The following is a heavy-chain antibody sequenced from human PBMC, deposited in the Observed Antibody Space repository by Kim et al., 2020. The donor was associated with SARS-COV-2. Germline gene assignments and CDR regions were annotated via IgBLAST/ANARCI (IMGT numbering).Heavy chain of an antibody. Sequence: SVKVSCKASGGTFSSYAISWVRQAPGQGLEWMGGIIPIFGTANYAQKFQGRVTITADESTSTAYMELSSLRSEDTAVYYCATKAVAEYWYFDLWGRGTLVTVSS. V-gene: IGHV1-69*01. CDR3: ATKAVAEYWYFDL. D-gene: IGHD6-19*01. CDR1: GGTFSSYA. J-gene: IGHJ2*01. CDR2: IIPIFGTA.